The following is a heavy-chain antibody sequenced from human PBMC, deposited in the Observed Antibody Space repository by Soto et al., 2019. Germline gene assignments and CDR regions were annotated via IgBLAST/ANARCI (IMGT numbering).Heavy chain of an antibody. CDR1: GGSFSGYY. V-gene: IGHV4-34*01. J-gene: IGHJ4*02. Sequence: QVQLQQWGAGLLKPSETLSLTCAVYGGSFSGYYWSWIRQPPGKGLEWIGEINHSGSTNYNPSLKSRVPISVGTSKNQFSLKLSSVTAADTAVYYCARGDYYDSSGIFDYWGQGTLVTVSS. CDR2: INHSGST. D-gene: IGHD3-22*01. CDR3: ARGDYYDSSGIFDY.